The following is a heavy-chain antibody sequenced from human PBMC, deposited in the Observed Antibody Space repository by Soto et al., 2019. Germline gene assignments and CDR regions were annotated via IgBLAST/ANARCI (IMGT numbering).Heavy chain of an antibody. V-gene: IGHV1-46*01. D-gene: IGHD6-6*01. Sequence: GASVKVSCKASGYTFTSYYMHWVRQAPGQGLEWMGIINPSGGSTSYAQKFQGRVTMTRDTSTSTVHMELSSLRSEDTAVYYCARDPRAKSSIAARYFDYWGQGTLVTVSS. J-gene: IGHJ4*02. CDR2: INPSGGST. CDR1: GYTFTSYY. CDR3: ARDPRAKSSIAARYFDY.